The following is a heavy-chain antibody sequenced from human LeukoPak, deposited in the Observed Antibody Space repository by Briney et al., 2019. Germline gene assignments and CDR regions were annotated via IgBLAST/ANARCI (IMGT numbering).Heavy chain of an antibody. CDR3: ARAYSSSSFFDY. V-gene: IGHV3-20*04. J-gene: IGHJ4*02. CDR2: INWNGGST. Sequence: PGGSLRLSCAASGFTFDDYGMSWVRQAPGKGLEWVSGINWNGGSTGYADSVKGRFTIPRDNAKNSLYLQMNSLRAEDTALYYCARAYSSSSFFDYWGQGTLVTVSS. CDR1: GFTFDDYG. D-gene: IGHD6-6*01.